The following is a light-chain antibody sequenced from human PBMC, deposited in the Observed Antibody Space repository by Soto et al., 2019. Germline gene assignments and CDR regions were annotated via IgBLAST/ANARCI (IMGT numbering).Light chain of an antibody. CDR1: SSDVGKYDY. V-gene: IGLV2-8*01. CDR3: QSYDSSLSGVV. J-gene: IGLJ2*01. CDR2: EVS. Sequence: QSVLTQPPSASGSPGQSVTISCTGTSSDVGKYDYVSWFQHHPGKAPKLIIYEVSKRPSGVPDRFSGSKSGSTASLTVSGLQTEDEADYYCQSYDSSLSGVVFGGGTQLTVL.